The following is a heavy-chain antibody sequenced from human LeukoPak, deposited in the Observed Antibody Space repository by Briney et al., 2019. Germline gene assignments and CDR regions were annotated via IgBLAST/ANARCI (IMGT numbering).Heavy chain of an antibody. J-gene: IGHJ4*02. CDR1: GFTFSSYE. CDR2: ISSSGSTI. Sequence: QSGGSLSLPCAASGFTFSSYEMNWVRQAPGKGLEWVSYISSSGSTIYYADSVKGRFTISRDNAKNSLYLQMNSLRAEDTAVYYCARNLKVGYGGQGTLVAASS. CDR3: ARNLKVGY. V-gene: IGHV3-48*03.